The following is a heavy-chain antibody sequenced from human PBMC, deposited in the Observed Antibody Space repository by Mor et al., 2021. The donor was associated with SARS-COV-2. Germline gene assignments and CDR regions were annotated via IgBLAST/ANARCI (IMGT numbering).Heavy chain of an antibody. CDR3: ARDYGSGSYSFDY. Sequence: GRFTISRDTSKNTLYVQMNSLRTEDTAVYYCARDYGSGSYSFDYWGQGTLVTVSS. V-gene: IGHV3-30*01. J-gene: IGHJ4*02. D-gene: IGHD3-10*01.